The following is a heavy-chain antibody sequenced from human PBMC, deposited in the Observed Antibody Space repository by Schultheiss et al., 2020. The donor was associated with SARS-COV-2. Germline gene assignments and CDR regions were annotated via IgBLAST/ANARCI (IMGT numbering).Heavy chain of an antibody. CDR1: GFTFSSYS. CDR2: IKQDGSEK. V-gene: IGHV3-7*03. Sequence: GGSLRLSCAASGFTFSSYSMNWVRQAPGKGLEWVANIKQDGSEKYYVDSVKGRFTISRDNSKNTLYLQMNSLRAEDTAVYYCAKGTEYYYDSSGYYGYWGQGTLVTVSS. D-gene: IGHD3-22*01. CDR3: AKGTEYYYDSSGYYGY. J-gene: IGHJ4*02.